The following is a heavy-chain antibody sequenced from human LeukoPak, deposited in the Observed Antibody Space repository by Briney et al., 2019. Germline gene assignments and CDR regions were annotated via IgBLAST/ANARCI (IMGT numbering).Heavy chain of an antibody. CDR3: ATRRGEN. Sequence: GGSLRLSCAASGFTFSTYWMSWVRQAPGKGLEWVALIKEVDSDTYYMDSVRGRFTIFRDNADNSLYLQMNGLRGDDTAVYYCATRRGENWGQGTLVTVSS. CDR2: IKEVDSDT. V-gene: IGHV3-7*01. CDR1: GFTFSTYW. J-gene: IGHJ4*02.